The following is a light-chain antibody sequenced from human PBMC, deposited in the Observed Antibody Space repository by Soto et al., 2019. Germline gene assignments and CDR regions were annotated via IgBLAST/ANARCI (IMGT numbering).Light chain of an antibody. CDR3: QSYESSLSGWI. CDR2: GNT. V-gene: IGLV1-40*01. CDR1: SSNIGAGYE. J-gene: IGLJ2*01. Sequence: QSVLTQPPSVSGAPGQRVTIYCTGSSSNIGAGYEVHWYQQIPGTAPKLLIYGNTNRPSGVPDRFSASKSGTSASLAITGLQAEDEADYYCQSYESSLSGWIFGGGTQLTVL.